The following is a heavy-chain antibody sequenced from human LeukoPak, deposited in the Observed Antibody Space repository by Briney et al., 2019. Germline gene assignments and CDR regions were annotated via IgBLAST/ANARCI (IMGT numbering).Heavy chain of an antibody. J-gene: IGHJ5*02. CDR1: GGSISSISYY. CDR2: IYYSGST. CDR3: ARLYYYGSGSYTAFDP. V-gene: IGHV4-39*01. D-gene: IGHD3-10*01. Sequence: NPSETLSLTCTVSGGSISSISYYWRWIRQPPGKGLGWIGSIYYSGSTYYNPSLKSRVTISVDTSKNQFSLKLSSVTAADTAVYYCARLYYYGSGSYTAFDPWGQGTLVTVSS.